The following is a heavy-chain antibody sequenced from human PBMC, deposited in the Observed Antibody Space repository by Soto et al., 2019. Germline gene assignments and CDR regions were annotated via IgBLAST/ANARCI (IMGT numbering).Heavy chain of an antibody. V-gene: IGHV4-31*03. Sequence: TLSLTCTCSGFYISGGDYYWSWLRQHPGKGLEWIGYIYYSGSTYYNPSLKSRVTISVDTSKNQFSLKLSSVTAADTAVYYCAGQPTPQYYYYYGMDGWGQGTTVIVSS. CDR1: GFYISGGDYY. CDR3: AGQPTPQYYYYYGMDG. D-gene: IGHD6-13*01. J-gene: IGHJ6*02. CDR2: IYYSGST.